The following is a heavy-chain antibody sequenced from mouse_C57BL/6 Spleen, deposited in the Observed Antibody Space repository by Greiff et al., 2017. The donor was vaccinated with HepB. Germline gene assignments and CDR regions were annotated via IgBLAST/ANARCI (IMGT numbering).Heavy chain of an antibody. CDR3: ARAGYLDY. CDR2: IYPGDGDT. V-gene: IGHV1-82*01. CDR1: GYAFSSSW. Sequence: VQLQQSGPELVKPGASVKISCKASGYAFSSSWMNWVQQRPGKVLEWIGRIYPGDGDTNYNGKFKGKATLTADKSSSTAYMQLSSLTSEDSAVYFCARAGYLDYWGQGTTLTVSS. J-gene: IGHJ2*01.